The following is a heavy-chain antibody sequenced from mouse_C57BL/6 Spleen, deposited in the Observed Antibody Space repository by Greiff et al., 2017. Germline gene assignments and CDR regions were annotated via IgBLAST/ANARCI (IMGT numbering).Heavy chain of an antibody. J-gene: IGHJ2*01. CDR3: ARYYYDYDRDY. V-gene: IGHV1-55*01. CDR2: IYPGSGST. CDR1: GYTFTSYW. D-gene: IGHD2-4*01. Sequence: QVKLQQPGAELVKPGASVKMSCKASGYTFTSYWITWVKQRPGQGLEWIGDIYPGSGSTNYNEKFKSKATLTVDTATSTAYMQLSSLTSEDTAVYYCARYYYDYDRDYWGQGTTLTVSS.